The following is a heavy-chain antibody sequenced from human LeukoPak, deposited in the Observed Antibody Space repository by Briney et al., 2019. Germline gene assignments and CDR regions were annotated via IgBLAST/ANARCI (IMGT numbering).Heavy chain of an antibody. CDR2: ISSSANYI. CDR1: GFTFSSYT. CDR3: ARDTTSGRYRGFDY. Sequence: PGGSLRLSCAASGFTFSSYTMNWVRQAPGKGLEWVSSISSSANYIYYADSVKGRFTISRDNAKNSVYLQMSSLRAEDTAVYYCARDTTSGRYRGFDYWGQGTLVTVSS. J-gene: IGHJ4*02. D-gene: IGHD6-19*01. V-gene: IGHV3-21*06.